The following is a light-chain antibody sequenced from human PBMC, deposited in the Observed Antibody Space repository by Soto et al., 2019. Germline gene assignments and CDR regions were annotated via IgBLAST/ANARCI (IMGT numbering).Light chain of an antibody. CDR1: QSVSNY. CDR3: RERSNWPLT. V-gene: IGKV3-11*01. CDR2: DAS. Sequence: EIVLTQSPATLSLSPGERSTLSCRASQSVSNYLALYRQKPGQAPRLLIYDASNRATGIPARFSGSGSGTEFTRTISSLEPEDFEVYFCRERSNWPLTFGGGTRLEIK. J-gene: IGKJ5*01.